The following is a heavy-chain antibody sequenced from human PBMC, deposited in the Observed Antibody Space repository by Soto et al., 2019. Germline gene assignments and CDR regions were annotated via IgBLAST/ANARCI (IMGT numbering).Heavy chain of an antibody. J-gene: IGHJ6*02. CDR3: ANADQFKGTTKYYGMDV. Sequence: EVQLLESGGGLVQPGGSLRLSCAASGFTFSSYAMSWVRQAPGKGLEWVSVISGSGGSTYYADSVKGRFTISRDNSKNTLYLQMNSLRAEDTAVYYGANADQFKGTTKYYGMDVWGQGTTVTVSS. CDR1: GFTFSSYA. D-gene: IGHD4-17*01. CDR2: ISGSGGST. V-gene: IGHV3-23*01.